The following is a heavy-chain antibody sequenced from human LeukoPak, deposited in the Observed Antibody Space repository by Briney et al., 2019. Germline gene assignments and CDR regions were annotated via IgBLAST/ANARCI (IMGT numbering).Heavy chain of an antibody. CDR3: ASGAYNSTWYGGDY. Sequence: SGGSLRLSCAASGFTFSTYSMNWVRQAPGKGLEWVSYITSSSSTTYYADSVKGRFTISRDNAKNSLYLQMNSLRDEDTAVYYCASGAYNSTWYGGDYWGQGTLVTVS. V-gene: IGHV3-48*02. J-gene: IGHJ4*02. CDR1: GFTFSTYS. CDR2: ITSSSSTT. D-gene: IGHD6-13*01.